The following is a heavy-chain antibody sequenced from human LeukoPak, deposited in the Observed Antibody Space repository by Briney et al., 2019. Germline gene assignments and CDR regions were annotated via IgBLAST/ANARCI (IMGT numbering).Heavy chain of an antibody. CDR2: IYHSGST. CDR3: ASCRYCSSTSGTHLNWFDP. J-gene: IGHJ5*02. CDR1: GYSISSGYY. V-gene: IGHV4-38-2*02. D-gene: IGHD2-2*01. Sequence: PSETLSLTCTVSGYSISSGYYWGWIRQPPGKGLEWIGSIYHSGSTYYNPSLKSRVTISVDTSKNQFSLKLSSMTAADTAVYYCASCRYCSSTSGTHLNWFDPWGQGTLVTVSS.